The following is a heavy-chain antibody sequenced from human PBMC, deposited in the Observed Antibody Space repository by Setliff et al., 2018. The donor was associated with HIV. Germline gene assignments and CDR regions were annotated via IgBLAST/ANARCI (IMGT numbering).Heavy chain of an antibody. CDR1: GGSISSGGYS. V-gene: IGHV4-30-2*02. CDR3: ARATATWLVDN. J-gene: IGHJ4*02. CDR2: IFHSGST. D-gene: IGHD2-15*01. Sequence: PSETLSLTCAVSGGSISSGGYSWSWIRQPPGKGLEWIGYIFHSGSTYYNPSLKSRVTISVDRSKNQFSLKLSSVTTADTAVYYCARATATWLVDNWGQGTLVTVSS.